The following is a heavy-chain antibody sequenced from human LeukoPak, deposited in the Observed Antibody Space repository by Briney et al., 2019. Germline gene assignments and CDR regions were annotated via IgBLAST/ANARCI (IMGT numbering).Heavy chain of an antibody. V-gene: IGHV4-34*01. CDR3: ARGAQERFYGFDP. D-gene: IGHD3-3*01. CDR2: INHSGST. J-gene: IGHJ5*02. CDR1: GGSFSGYY. Sequence: PSETLSLTCAVYGGSFSGYYWSWIRQPPGKGLEWIGEINHSGSTNYNPSLKSRVTISVDTSKNQFSLKLSSVTAADTAVYYCARGAQERFYGFDPWGQGTLVTVSS.